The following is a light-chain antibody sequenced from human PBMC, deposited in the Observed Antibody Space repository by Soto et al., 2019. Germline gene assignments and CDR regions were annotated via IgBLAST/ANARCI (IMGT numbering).Light chain of an antibody. CDR3: CSYAGSSTSV. J-gene: IGLJ3*02. CDR1: SSDLGSYNL. CDR2: EGS. V-gene: IGLV2-23*01. Sequence: QSALTQPASVSGSPGQSITISCTGTSSDLGSYNLVSWYQHHPGKAPKLIIYEGSKRPSGVSNRFSGSKSGNTASLTISGLQAEDEADYYCCSYAGSSTSVFGGGTKLTVL.